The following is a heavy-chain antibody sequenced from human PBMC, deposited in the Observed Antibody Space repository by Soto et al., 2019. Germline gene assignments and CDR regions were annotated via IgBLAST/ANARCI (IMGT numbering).Heavy chain of an antibody. CDR3: AGDGGRHSGGIDY. V-gene: IGHV1-69*01. D-gene: IGHD1-26*01. Sequence: QVQLVQSGAEVKKPGSSVKVSCKASGGTFSSYSINWVRQAPGQGLEWMGEIIPIFGTANYAQKFQGRVTITADESTSTAYMELSSLRSEDTAVYYLAGDGGRHSGGIDYWGQGTLVTVSS. J-gene: IGHJ4*02. CDR1: GGTFSSYS. CDR2: IIPIFGTA.